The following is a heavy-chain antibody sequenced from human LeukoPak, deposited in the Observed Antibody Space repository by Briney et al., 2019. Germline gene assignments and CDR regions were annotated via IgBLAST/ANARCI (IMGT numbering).Heavy chain of an antibody. V-gene: IGHV5-51*01. D-gene: IGHD2-2*01. CDR3: ARRRAMADAFDI. Sequence: SGESLKISCKGSGYSFTSYWIGWARQMPGKGLEWMRIIYPGDSDTRYSPSFQGQVTTSADKSISTAYLQWSSLKASDTPMYYCARRRAMADAFDIWGQGTMVTVSS. CDR1: GYSFTSYW. J-gene: IGHJ3*02. CDR2: IYPGDSDT.